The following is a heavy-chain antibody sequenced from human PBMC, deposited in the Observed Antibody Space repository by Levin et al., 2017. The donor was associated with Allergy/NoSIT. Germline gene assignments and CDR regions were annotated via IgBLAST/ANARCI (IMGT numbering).Heavy chain of an antibody. Sequence: LSLTCAASGFTFSSYWMHWVRQAPGKGLVWVSRIKSDGSSTKYADSVKGRFTISRDNAKNTLYVQMDSLRAEDTAVYYCARGVTAQSGSSLGHWGQGTLVTVSS. CDR3: ARGVTAQSGSSLGH. V-gene: IGHV3-74*03. CDR1: GFTFSSYW. J-gene: IGHJ4*02. D-gene: IGHD6-13*01. CDR2: IKSDGSST.